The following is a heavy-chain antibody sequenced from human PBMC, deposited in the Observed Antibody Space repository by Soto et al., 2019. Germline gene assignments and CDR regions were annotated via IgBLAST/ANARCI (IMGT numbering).Heavy chain of an antibody. V-gene: IGHV1-46*03. CDR1: GYTFTSYY. CDR3: ARSSRLTDAFDI. J-gene: IGHJ3*02. CDR2: INPSGGTT. D-gene: IGHD6-19*01. Sequence: ASVKVSCKASGYTFTSYYMHWVRQAPGQGLEWMGIINPSGGTTSYAQKFQGRVTMTRDTSTSTVYMELSSLRSEDTAVYYCARSSRLTDAFDIWGQGTMVTVSS.